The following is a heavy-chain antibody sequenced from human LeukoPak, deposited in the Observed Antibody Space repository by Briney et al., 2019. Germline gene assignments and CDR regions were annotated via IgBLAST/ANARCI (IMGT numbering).Heavy chain of an antibody. CDR1: GFTFSSHG. CDR3: AKDRLTEAYGMEV. J-gene: IGHJ6*02. Sequence: GGSLRLSCAASGFTFSSHGMHWVRQAPGKGLEWVAVIRNDGSHKYYGDSVKGRFTISRDNWKDTLYLQINSLRPGDTAVYYCAKDRLTEAYGMEVWGQGTTVTVSS. V-gene: IGHV3-30*18. CDR2: IRNDGSHK.